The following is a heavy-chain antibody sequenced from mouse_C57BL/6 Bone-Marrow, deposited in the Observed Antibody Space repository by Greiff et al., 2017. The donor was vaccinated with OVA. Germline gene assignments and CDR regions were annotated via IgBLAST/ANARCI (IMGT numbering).Heavy chain of an antibody. Sequence: VQLQQPGAELVKPGASVKVSCKASGYTFTSYWMHWVKQRPGQGLEWIGRIHPSDSDTNYNQKFKGKATLTVDKSSSTAYMQRSSLTSEDSAVYYCAIKTIVTTYYFDYWGQGTTLTVSS. CDR3: AIKTIVTTYYFDY. D-gene: IGHD2-5*01. J-gene: IGHJ2*01. CDR1: GYTFTSYW. V-gene: IGHV1-74*01. CDR2: IHPSDSDT.